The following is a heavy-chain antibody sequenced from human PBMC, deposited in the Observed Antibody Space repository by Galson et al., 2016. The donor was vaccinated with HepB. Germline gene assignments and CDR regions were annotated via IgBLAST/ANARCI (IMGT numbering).Heavy chain of an antibody. CDR1: GYNFLSHW. CDR3: ARGSSYAGTHYSAYYYYYYMDV. D-gene: IGHD2-8*01. CDR2: IYPGDSDT. Sequence: QSGAEVKKPGESLKISCTASGYNFLSHWIGWVRQMPGQGLEWMGVIYPGDSDTRYSPSFQGQVTISLDTSITTAYVHWTSLKASDTATYYCARGSSYAGTHYSAYYYYYYMDVWGKGTTVTVSS. V-gene: IGHV5-51*01. J-gene: IGHJ6*03.